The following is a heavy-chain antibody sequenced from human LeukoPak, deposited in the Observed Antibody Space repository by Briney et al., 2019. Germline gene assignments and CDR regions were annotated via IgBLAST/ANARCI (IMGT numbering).Heavy chain of an antibody. CDR2: INANSGTT. J-gene: IGHJ5*01. Sequence: GGSLRHSCTASRFAFSVYAMSWLRQPPGKGLEWVSTINANSGTTSYAASVRGRFTISRDNSKNTLYLQLNTLRADDTATYYCAKPISGGLAVTADWFHPWGQGTLVVVSS. CDR1: RFAFSVYA. V-gene: IGHV3-23*01. D-gene: IGHD6-19*01. CDR3: AKPISGGLAVTADWFHP.